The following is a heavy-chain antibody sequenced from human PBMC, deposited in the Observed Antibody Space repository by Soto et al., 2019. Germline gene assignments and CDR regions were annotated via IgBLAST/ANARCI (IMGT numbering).Heavy chain of an antibody. Sequence: QVQLAESGGGVVQPGRSLRLSCAASGFTFSLYDIHWVRQAPGKGLEWVSVIYSDGDKKYYADSVKGRFTISRDNSNNTLYLQMDRLTPEDTAVYYCSKDSLDVEGGSRVVGSGPVGDLWGRGTLVTVSS. CDR1: GFTFSLYD. CDR2: IYSDGDKK. D-gene: IGHD3-3*01. CDR3: SKDSLDVEGGSRVVGSGPVGDL. V-gene: IGHV3-30*18. J-gene: IGHJ5*02.